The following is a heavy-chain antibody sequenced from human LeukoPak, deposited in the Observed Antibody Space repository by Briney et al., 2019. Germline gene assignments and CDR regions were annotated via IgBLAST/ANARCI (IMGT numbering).Heavy chain of an antibody. CDR1: GGSITTTNY. Sequence: PSETLSLTCGVSGGSITTTNYWSWVRPPPGQGLEWIGEISLSGHTNYNPSLRSRVTMSLDKSKNHLSLILASVTAADTAIYYCSRESGPFSPFGHWGQGTLVTVSS. V-gene: IGHV4-4*02. CDR2: ISLSGHT. D-gene: IGHD1-26*01. CDR3: SRESGPFSPFGH. J-gene: IGHJ4*02.